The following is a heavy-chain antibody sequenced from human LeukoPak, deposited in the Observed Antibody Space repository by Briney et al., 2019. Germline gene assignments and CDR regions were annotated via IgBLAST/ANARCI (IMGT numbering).Heavy chain of an antibody. V-gene: IGHV4-39*07. CDR3: ARVGGSGSYLYYFDY. D-gene: IGHD3-10*01. CDR1: GGSVNSGTYY. Sequence: TPSETLSLTCTVSGGSVNSGTYYWSWIRQPPGKGLEWIGNIYYSGSAYYNPSLKSRVTMSVDTSKNQFSLKLSSVTAADTAEYYCARVGGSGSYLYYFDYWGQGTLVTVSS. J-gene: IGHJ4*02. CDR2: IYYSGSA.